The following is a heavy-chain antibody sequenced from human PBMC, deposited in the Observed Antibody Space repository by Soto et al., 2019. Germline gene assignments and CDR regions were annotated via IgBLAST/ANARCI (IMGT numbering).Heavy chain of an antibody. V-gene: IGHV3-33*01. CDR2: IWYDGSNK. CDR3: AREITSSGYYLSDYYGMDV. CDR1: GFTFSGYG. J-gene: IGHJ6*02. D-gene: IGHD3-22*01. Sequence: GGSLRLSCAASGFTFSGYGMHWVRQSPGKGLEWVAVIWYDGSNKYYADSVKGRFTISRDNSKNTLYLQMNSLRAEDTAVYYCAREITSSGYYLSDYYGMDVWGQGTTVTVSS.